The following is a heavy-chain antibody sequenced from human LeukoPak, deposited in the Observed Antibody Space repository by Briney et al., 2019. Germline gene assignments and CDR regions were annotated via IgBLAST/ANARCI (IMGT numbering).Heavy chain of an antibody. Sequence: PSETLSLTCTVSGGSISSYYWSWIRQPPGKGLEWIGYICYSGSTNYNPSLQSRVTISVDTSKNQFSLKLSSVTAADTAVYFCARHTYDIVIGNGNNYFNYWGQGTLVTVSS. V-gene: IGHV4-59*08. CDR1: GGSISSYY. CDR2: ICYSGST. D-gene: IGHD3-9*01. CDR3: ARHTYDIVIGNGNNYFNY. J-gene: IGHJ4*02.